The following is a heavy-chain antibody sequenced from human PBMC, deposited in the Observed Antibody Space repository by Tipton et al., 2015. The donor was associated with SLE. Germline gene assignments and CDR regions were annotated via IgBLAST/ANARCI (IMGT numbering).Heavy chain of an antibody. Sequence: SLRLSCAASGFTFSSYAMSWVRQAPGKGLEWVSAISGSGGSTYYADSVKGRFTISRDNSENTLYLQMNSLRAEDTAVYYCAGGSGSYSPGRFDYWGQGTLVTVSS. D-gene: IGHD3-10*01. V-gene: IGHV3-23*01. CDR3: AGGSGSYSPGRFDY. J-gene: IGHJ4*02. CDR2: ISGSGGST. CDR1: GFTFSSYA.